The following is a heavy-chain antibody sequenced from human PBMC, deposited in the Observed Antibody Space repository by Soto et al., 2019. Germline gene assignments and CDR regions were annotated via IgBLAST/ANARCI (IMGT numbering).Heavy chain of an antibody. J-gene: IGHJ4*02. V-gene: IGHV3-30-3*01. D-gene: IGHD6-6*01. CDR3: ARGFVGSSSCYSVDY. CDR2: MSYDGSNI. Sequence: QVHLVESGGGVVQPGRSLRLSCAASGFTFSSYTIHWVRQAPGTGLEWVAVMSYDGSNIYYADSVEGRFTISRDNSRNTLYLQMNSLRVEDTAVYYCARGFVGSSSCYSVDYWGQGTLVTVSS. CDR1: GFTFSSYT.